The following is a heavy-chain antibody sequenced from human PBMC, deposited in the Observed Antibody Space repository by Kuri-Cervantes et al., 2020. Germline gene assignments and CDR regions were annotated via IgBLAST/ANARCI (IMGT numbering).Heavy chain of an antibody. J-gene: IGHJ6*03. CDR1: GYSFTSYW. D-gene: IGHD6-19*01. CDR2: IYPGDSDT. Sequence: GGSLRLSCKGSGYSFTSYWIGWVRQMPGKGLEWMGIIYPGDSDTRYSPSFQGQVTISADKSISTAYLQWSSLRSEDTAVYYCASARKTHSSGWGDYYYYMDVWGKGTTVTVSS. CDR3: ASARKTHSSGWGDYYYYMDV. V-gene: IGHV5-51*01.